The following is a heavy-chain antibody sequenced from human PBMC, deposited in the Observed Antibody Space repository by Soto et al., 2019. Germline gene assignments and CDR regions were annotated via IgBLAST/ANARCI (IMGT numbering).Heavy chain of an antibody. D-gene: IGHD6-13*01. CDR2: IYYSGST. Sequence: QVQLQESGPGLVKPSETLSLTCTVSGGSISSYYWSWIRQPPGKGLEWIGYIYYSGSTNYNPSLKSRGTISVDTSKNQFSLKLSSVTAADTAVYYCARHPHSSSWYPYFDYWGQGTLVTVSS. CDR1: GGSISSYY. V-gene: IGHV4-59*08. J-gene: IGHJ4*02. CDR3: ARHPHSSSWYPYFDY.